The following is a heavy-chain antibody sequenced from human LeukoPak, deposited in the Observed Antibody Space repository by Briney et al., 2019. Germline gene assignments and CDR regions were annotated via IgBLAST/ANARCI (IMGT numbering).Heavy chain of an antibody. V-gene: IGHV1-18*01. D-gene: IGHD3-9*01. J-gene: IGHJ4*02. CDR3: AREGATYYDIVTGSTSVAFDS. CDR1: GYTFTSYD. Sequence: ASVNVSCKASGYTFTSYDINWVRQAPGQGLEWMGWISVHNGHTNYTQRLQGRVTMTTDTSTSTAYMELRSLRSDDTAVYYCAREGATYYDIVTGSTSVAFDSWGQGTLVTVPS. CDR2: ISVHNGHT.